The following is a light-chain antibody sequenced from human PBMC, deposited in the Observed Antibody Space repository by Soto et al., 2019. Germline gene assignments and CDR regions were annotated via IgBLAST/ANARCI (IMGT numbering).Light chain of an antibody. CDR1: SSDVGGYNY. CDR2: EVS. Sequence: QSVLPQPPSASGSPGQSVTISCTGTSSDVGGYNYVSWYQQHPGKAPKLMIYEVSERPSGVPDRFSGSKSGNTASLTVSGLQAEDEADYYCSSYAGSNNLVFGGGTKLTVL. CDR3: SSYAGSNNLV. J-gene: IGLJ3*02. V-gene: IGLV2-8*01.